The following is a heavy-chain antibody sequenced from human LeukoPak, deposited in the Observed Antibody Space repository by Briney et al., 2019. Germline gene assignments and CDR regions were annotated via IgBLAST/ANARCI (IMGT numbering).Heavy chain of an antibody. D-gene: IGHD6-19*01. CDR1: GFTFSSYA. CDR3: AILPGIAVAVELDY. Sequence: LXLSXAASGFTFSSYAMHWVRQAPGKGLEWVAVISYDGSNKYYADSVKGRFTISRDNSKNTLYLQMNSLRAEDTAVYYCAILPGIAVAVELDYWGQGTLVTVSS. V-gene: IGHV3-30-3*01. J-gene: IGHJ4*02. CDR2: ISYDGSNK.